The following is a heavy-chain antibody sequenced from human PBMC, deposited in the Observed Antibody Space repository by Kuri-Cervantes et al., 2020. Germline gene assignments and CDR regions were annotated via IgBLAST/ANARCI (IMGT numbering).Heavy chain of an antibody. V-gene: IGHV3-9*01. CDR3: AGSEMATLFDY. CDR1: GFIFDDYA. J-gene: IGHJ4*02. Sequence: GGSLRLSCAASGFIFDDYAMHWVRQAPGKGLEWVSGISWNSGSIGYADSVKGRFTISRDNAKNSLYLQMNSLRAEDTAVYYCAGSEMATLFDYWGQGTLVTVSS. D-gene: IGHD5-24*01. CDR2: ISWNSGSI.